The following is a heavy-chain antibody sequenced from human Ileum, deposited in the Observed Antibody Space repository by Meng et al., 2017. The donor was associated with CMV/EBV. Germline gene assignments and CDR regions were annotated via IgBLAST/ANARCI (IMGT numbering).Heavy chain of an antibody. CDR3: ARVRALITLFDY. D-gene: IGHD1-14*01. Sequence: LLLQQSGPGLVKPSEALSLTCMLSGGSLSNNNYFWGWIRQPPGKGLEWIGSVFYSGNSYYNPSLKSRVTISVDTSKNQLSLKVNSVTAADTAVYYCARVRALITLFDYWGQGTLVTVSS. CDR1: GGSLSNNNYF. CDR2: VFYSGNS. V-gene: IGHV4-39*07. J-gene: IGHJ4*02.